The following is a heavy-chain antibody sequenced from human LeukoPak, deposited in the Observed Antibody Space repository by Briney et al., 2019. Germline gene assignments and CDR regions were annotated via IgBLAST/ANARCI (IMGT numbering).Heavy chain of an antibody. Sequence: GGSLRLSCAASGFTFSSNRMSWVRQAPGKGLEWVANINQDGSDKHYVDSVKGRFTISRDNSKNTLYLQMNSLRAEDTAVYYCARDGAAIRAPLRYFDWLLLTLDYWGQGTLVTVSS. D-gene: IGHD3-9*01. V-gene: IGHV3-7*01. J-gene: IGHJ4*02. CDR2: INQDGSDK. CDR1: GFTFSSNR. CDR3: ARDGAAIRAPLRYFDWLLLTLDY.